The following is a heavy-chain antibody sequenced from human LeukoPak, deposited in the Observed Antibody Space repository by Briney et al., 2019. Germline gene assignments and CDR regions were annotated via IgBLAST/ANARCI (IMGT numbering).Heavy chain of an antibody. CDR1: GGSISSSSYY. CDR3: ARSSRSWFDP. Sequence: SETLSLTCTVSGGSISSSSYYWGWIRQPPGKGLEWIGNIYYSGSTYYNPSLKSRVTISVDTSNNRFSLKLSSVTAADTAVYYCARSSRSWFDPWGQGTLVTVSS. D-gene: IGHD2-2*01. CDR2: IYYSGST. V-gene: IGHV4-39*07. J-gene: IGHJ5*02.